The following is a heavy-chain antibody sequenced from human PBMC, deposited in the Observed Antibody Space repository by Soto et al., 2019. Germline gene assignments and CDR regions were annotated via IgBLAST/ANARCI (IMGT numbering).Heavy chain of an antibody. V-gene: IGHV1-18*01. CDR1: GYTFTSYG. Sequence: QVQLVQSGAEVKRPGASVKVSSKASGYTFTSYGISWVRQAPGEGLEWMGWISAYNGNTNYAQKLQGRVTMTTDTSTSTAYMELRSLRSDDTAVYYCAREGYCISTSCRHYDYYGMDVWGQGTTVTVSS. CDR2: ISAYNGNT. D-gene: IGHD2-2*01. CDR3: AREGYCISTSCRHYDYYGMDV. J-gene: IGHJ6*02.